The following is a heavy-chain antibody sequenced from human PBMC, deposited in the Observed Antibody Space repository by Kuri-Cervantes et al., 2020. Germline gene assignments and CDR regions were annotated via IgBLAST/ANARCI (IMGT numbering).Heavy chain of an antibody. Sequence: LSLTCAASGFTFSSYWMSWVRQAPGKGLEWVANIKQDGSEKYYVDSVKGRFTISRDNAKNSLYLQMNSLRAEDTAVYYCARDEVATKNAFDIWGQGTMVTVSS. CDR3: ARDEVATKNAFDI. D-gene: IGHD5-12*01. CDR2: IKQDGSEK. V-gene: IGHV3-7*01. CDR1: GFTFSSYW. J-gene: IGHJ3*02.